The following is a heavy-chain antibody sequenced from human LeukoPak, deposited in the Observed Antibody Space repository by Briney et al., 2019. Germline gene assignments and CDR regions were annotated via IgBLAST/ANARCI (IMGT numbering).Heavy chain of an antibody. D-gene: IGHD4-11*01. Sequence: GGSLRLSCAASGSTFSSYGMHWVRQAPGKGLEWVAVISYDGSNKYYADSVKGRFTISRDNSKNTLYLQMNSLRAEDTAVYYCAKGLGYWGQGTLVTVSS. J-gene: IGHJ4*02. CDR3: AKGLGY. V-gene: IGHV3-30*18. CDR2: ISYDGSNK. CDR1: GSTFSSYG.